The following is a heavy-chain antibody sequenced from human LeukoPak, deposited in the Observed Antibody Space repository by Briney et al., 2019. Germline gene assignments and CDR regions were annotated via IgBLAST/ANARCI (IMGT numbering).Heavy chain of an antibody. J-gene: IGHJ4*02. CDR1: GSNFNTYW. V-gene: IGHV5-51*01. Sequence: GGALQISCQGSGSNFNTYWIGGVRQVPGKGLEWMGIIYPRDSDVRYSPSFQGQVTISADTSISAAYLQWSSLKVSDTAIYYCARHLAPFDYWGQGTLVTVSS. CDR3: ARHLAPFDY. CDR2: IYPRDSDV.